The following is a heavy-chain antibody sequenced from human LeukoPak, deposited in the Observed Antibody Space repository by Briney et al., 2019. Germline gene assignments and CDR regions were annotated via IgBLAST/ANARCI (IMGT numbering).Heavy chain of an antibody. CDR1: GASISTNSYY. Sequence: SETLSLTCTVSGASISTNSYYWGWIRQPPGKGLEWIGEINHSGSTNHNPSLKSRVTISVDTSKNQFSLKLSSVTAADTAVYYCARARSITIFGVVYYYYMDVWGKGTTVTVSS. V-gene: IGHV4-39*07. J-gene: IGHJ6*03. CDR3: ARARSITIFGVVYYYYMDV. CDR2: INHSGST. D-gene: IGHD3-3*01.